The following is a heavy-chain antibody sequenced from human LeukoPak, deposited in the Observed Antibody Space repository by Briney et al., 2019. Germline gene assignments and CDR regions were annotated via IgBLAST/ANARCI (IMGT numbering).Heavy chain of an antibody. CDR2: ISYSGST. CDR3: ARVTAYSSSWYSAFDI. Sequence: SETXSLTCTVSGGSISSYYWSWIXQPPGKGLEWIGYISYSGSTSYNPSLKSRVTISVDTSKNQFSLKLSSVTAADTAVYYCARVTAYSSSWYSAFDIWGQGTMVTVSS. D-gene: IGHD6-13*01. J-gene: IGHJ3*02. CDR1: GGSISSYY. V-gene: IGHV4-59*01.